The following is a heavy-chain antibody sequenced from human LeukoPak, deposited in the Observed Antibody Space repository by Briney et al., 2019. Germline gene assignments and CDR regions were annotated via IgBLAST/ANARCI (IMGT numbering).Heavy chain of an antibody. CDR2: IYSGGST. Sequence: GGSLRLSCAASGFTVSSNYMSWVRQAPGKGLEWVSVIYSGGSTYYADSVKGRFTISRDNAKNTLYLQMNSLRAEDTAMYYCARDDSGPQAFVLWGQGTMVTVSS. V-gene: IGHV3-53*01. J-gene: IGHJ3*01. CDR3: ARDDSGPQAFVL. D-gene: IGHD6-25*01. CDR1: GFTVSSNY.